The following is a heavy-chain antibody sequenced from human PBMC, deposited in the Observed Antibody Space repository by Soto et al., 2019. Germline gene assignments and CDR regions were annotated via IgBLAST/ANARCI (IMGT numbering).Heavy chain of an antibody. CDR3: ARDERGEGIQLWTRSRGQDGMDV. J-gene: IGHJ6*02. D-gene: IGHD5-18*01. CDR2: ISRSGTTI. Sequence: QVQLVESGGGLVKPGRSLRLSCAASGFTSSDYYMSWIRQAPGKGLERVSSISRSGTTIYYADSVKGRFTISRDNAKNSLYLQMNSLRAEDTAVYYCARDERGEGIQLWTRSRGQDGMDVWCQGATVTVSS. CDR1: GFTSSDYY. V-gene: IGHV3-11*01.